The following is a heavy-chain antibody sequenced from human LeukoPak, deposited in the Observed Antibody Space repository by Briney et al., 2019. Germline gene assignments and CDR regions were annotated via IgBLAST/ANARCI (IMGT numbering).Heavy chain of an antibody. CDR3: ARGGGYDFWSGYTTAPGLY. J-gene: IGHJ4*02. D-gene: IGHD3-3*01. V-gene: IGHV1-2*02. CDR2: INPNSGGT. CDR1: GYTFTGYY. Sequence: GASVKVSCKASGYTFTGYYMHWVRQAPGQGLEWMGWINPNSGGTNYAQKFQGRVTMTRDTSISTAYMELSRLRSDDTAVYYCARGGGYDFWSGYTTAPGLYWGQGTLVTVSS.